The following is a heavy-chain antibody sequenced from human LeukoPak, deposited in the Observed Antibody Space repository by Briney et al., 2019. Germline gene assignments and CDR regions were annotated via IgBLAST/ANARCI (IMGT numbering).Heavy chain of an antibody. V-gene: IGHV4-39*07. CDR1: GDSISVSSNYF. J-gene: IGHJ4*02. CDR2: VYYSGSV. Sequence: PSETLSLTCTVSGDSISVSSNYFWGWIRQPPGKGLEWIGSVYYSGSVYYKPSLKGRVTILVDTSKNQFSLKLSSVTAADTAMYYCAKNLVRNYGPQYFDYWGQGTLVTVSS. CDR3: AKNLVRNYGPQYFDY. D-gene: IGHD3-10*01.